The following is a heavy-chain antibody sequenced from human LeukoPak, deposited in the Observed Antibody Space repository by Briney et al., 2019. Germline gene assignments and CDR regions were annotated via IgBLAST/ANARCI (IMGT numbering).Heavy chain of an antibody. CDR2: IIPILXXT. Sequence: SVKVSXKASRXTXXKXAISWXXXXPGQGLEWMGRIIPILXXTHYAQKFQGRVTIAADKSTSTAYMELSSLKTEDTAXXXCARVASLTFDYWGQGTLVTVSS. CDR1: RXTXXKXA. D-gene: IGHD2-15*01. V-gene: IGHV1-69*04. CDR3: ARVASLTFDY. J-gene: IGHJ4*02.